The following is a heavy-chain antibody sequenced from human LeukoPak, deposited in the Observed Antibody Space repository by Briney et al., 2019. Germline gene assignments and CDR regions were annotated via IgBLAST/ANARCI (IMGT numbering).Heavy chain of an antibody. Sequence: ASVKVSCKASGYTFTGYYMHWVRQAPGQGLEWMGWINPNSGGTNYAQKFQGRVTMTRDTSISTAYMELSRLRSDDTAVYYCATETGIAAAVLDYWGQGTLVTVSS. CDR1: GYTFTGYY. D-gene: IGHD6-13*01. J-gene: IGHJ4*02. CDR3: ATETGIAAAVLDY. CDR2: INPNSGGT. V-gene: IGHV1-2*02.